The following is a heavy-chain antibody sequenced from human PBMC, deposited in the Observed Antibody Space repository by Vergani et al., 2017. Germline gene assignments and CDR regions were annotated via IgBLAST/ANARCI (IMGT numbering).Heavy chain of an antibody. J-gene: IGHJ6*03. CDR2: MNPNRGNT. V-gene: IGHV1-8*01. CDR1: GYPFTSYD. CDR3: ARGGLYYYYDMDV. Sequence: QVQLVQSGAEVKKPGASVTVSCKASGYPFTSYDINWVRQATGQGLEWMGWMNPNRGNTGYEQKFQGRVTMTKNNSIRTAYMELSSLRSEDTAVYYGARGGLYYYYDMDVWGKGTTVTVSS.